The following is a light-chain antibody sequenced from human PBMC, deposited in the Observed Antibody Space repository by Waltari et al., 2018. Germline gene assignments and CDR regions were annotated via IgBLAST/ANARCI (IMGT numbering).Light chain of an antibody. CDR2: GAS. V-gene: IGKV3-15*01. Sequence: EIVMTQSPVTLSVSPGEGATLSCRASPSISSDLAWYQHKPGQAPRLLIYGASTRATGVPVRFSGSGSGTEFTLTISGLQSEDFAVYYCQQYSNWPPRYTFGQGTRLEIK. J-gene: IGKJ2*01. CDR1: PSISSD. CDR3: QQYSNWPPRYT.